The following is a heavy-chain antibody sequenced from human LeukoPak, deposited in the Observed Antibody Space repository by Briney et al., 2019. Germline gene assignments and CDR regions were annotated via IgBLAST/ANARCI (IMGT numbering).Heavy chain of an antibody. J-gene: IGHJ5*02. CDR2: ISYDGSNK. CDR3: AKGAMVRGQDEWYDP. CDR1: GFTFSSYG. V-gene: IGHV3-30*18. D-gene: IGHD3-10*01. Sequence: GRSLRLSCAASGFTFSSYGMHWVRQAPGKGLEWVAVISYDGSNKYYADSVKGRFTISRDNSKNTLYLQMNSLRAEDTAVYYGAKGAMVRGQDEWYDPWGQGTLVTVSS.